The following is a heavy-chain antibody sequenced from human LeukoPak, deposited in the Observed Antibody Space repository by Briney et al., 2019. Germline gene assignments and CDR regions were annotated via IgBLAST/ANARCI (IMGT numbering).Heavy chain of an antibody. V-gene: IGHV3-53*01. CDR2: IYSGGST. Sequence: PGGSLRLSCAASGFTVSSNYMSWVRQAPGKGLEWVSVIYSGGSTYYADSVKGRFTISRDNSKNTLYLQMNSLRDEDTAVYYCARGSFSRIFGFDYWGQGTLVTVSS. D-gene: IGHD3-3*01. CDR1: GFTVSSNY. CDR3: ARGSFSRIFGFDY. J-gene: IGHJ4*02.